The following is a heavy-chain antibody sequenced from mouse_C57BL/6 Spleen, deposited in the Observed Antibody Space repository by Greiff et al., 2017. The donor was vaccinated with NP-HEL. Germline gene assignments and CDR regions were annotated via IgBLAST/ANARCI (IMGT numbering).Heavy chain of an antibody. J-gene: IGHJ2*01. CDR2: IDTEDGET. D-gene: IGHD1-1*01. Sequence: EVKLVESGAELVKPGASVTLSCTASGFNITDYYMRWVKQRTEQGLEWIGRIDTEDGETKYAPKFQGKATITADTSSNTAYLQLSSLTSEDTAVYYCASGSSSPDYWGQGTTLTVSS. V-gene: IGHV14-2*01. CDR1: GFNITDYY. CDR3: ASGSSSPDY.